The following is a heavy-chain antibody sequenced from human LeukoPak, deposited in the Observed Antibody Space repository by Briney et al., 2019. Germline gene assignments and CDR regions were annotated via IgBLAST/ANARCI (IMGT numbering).Heavy chain of an antibody. V-gene: IGHV3-23*01. CDR1: GFTFSSYA. Sequence: PGGSLRLSCAASGFTFSSYAMSWVRQAPGKGLEWVSAISGSGGSTYYADSVKGRFTISRDNSKNTLYLQMNSLRAEDTAVYYCASSPTLYGSGSYGRGAFDIWGQGTMVTVSS. CDR3: ASSPTLYGSGSYGRGAFDI. D-gene: IGHD3-10*01. CDR2: ISGSGGST. J-gene: IGHJ3*02.